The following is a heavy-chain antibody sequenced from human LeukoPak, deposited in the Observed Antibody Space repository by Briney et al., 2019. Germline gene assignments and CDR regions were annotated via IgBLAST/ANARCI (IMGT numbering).Heavy chain of an antibody. CDR2: INHSGST. CDR1: GGSFSGYY. Sequence: EPSETLSLTCAVYGGSFSGYYWSWIRQPPGKGLEWIGEINHSGSTNFNPSLKSRVTISVDTSKNQFSLKLSSVTAADTAVYYCARPSFGRATIRGKWFDYWGQGTLVTVSS. J-gene: IGHJ4*02. CDR3: ARPSFGRATIRGKWFDY. D-gene: IGHD5-24*01. V-gene: IGHV4-34*01.